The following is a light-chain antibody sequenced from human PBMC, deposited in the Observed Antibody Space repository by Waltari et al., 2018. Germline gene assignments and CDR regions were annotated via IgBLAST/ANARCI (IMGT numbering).Light chain of an antibody. J-gene: IGKJ5*01. CDR1: QSVSSN. CDR3: QQYNNWPLT. CDR2: GAS. V-gene: IGKV3-15*01. Sequence: SPGERATLSCRASQSVSSNLAWYQQKPGQAPRLLIYGASTRATGIPARFSGSGSGTEFTLTISSLQSEDFAVYYCQQYNNWPLTFGQGTRLEIK.